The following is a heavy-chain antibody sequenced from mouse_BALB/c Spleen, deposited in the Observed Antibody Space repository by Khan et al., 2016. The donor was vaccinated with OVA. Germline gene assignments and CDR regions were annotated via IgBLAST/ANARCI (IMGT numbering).Heavy chain of an antibody. Sequence: EVELVESGGDVVKPGGSLKLSCAASGFTFSTYGMSWVRQTPDKRLEWVATVSTGGHYTYYPDTVKGRFTISRDNAKNTLYLQMSSLKSEDTAIFSCERLAYYYDSEGFAYWGQGTLVTVSA. V-gene: IGHV5-6*01. CDR2: VSTGGHYT. D-gene: IGHD1-1*01. J-gene: IGHJ3*01. CDR3: ERLAYYYDSEGFAY. CDR1: GFTFSTYG.